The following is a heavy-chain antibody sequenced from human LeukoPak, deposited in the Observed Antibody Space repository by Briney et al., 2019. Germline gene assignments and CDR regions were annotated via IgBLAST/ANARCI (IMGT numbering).Heavy chain of an antibody. CDR3: VRGGIQVSGIDAFDI. V-gene: IGHV3-13*01. CDR1: GFTFRNYD. D-gene: IGHD5/OR15-5a*01. Sequence: GGSLRLSCAASGFTFRNYDMHWVRQFPGRGLEWVSAIGIADDTHYPDSVKGRFTISRENAKNSLYLQMNSLRDGDTAVYYCVRGGIQVSGIDAFDIWGQGTMVTVSP. CDR2: IGIADDT. J-gene: IGHJ3*02.